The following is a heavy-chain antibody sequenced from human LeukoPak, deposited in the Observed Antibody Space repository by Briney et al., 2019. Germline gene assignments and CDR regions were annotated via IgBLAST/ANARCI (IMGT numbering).Heavy chain of an antibody. D-gene: IGHD2/OR15-2a*01. CDR2: IYTSRST. CDR1: GGSISSYY. J-gene: IGHJ4*02. V-gene: IGHV4-4*07. CDR3: AGHHPRNTVDF. Sequence: SETLSLTCTVSGGSISSYYWSWIRQPAGKGLEWIGRIYTSRSTNYNPSLKSRVTISLDTSKNQFSLKLSSVTAADTAVYYCAGHHPRNTVDFWGQGTLVTVSS.